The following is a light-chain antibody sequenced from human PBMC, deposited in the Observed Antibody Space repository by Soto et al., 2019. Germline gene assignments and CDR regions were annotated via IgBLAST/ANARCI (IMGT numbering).Light chain of an antibody. CDR2: HTS. J-gene: IGLJ2*01. CDR3: LLFYSGPGV. Sequence: QAVVTQEPSLTVSPGETVTLTCGSSTGAVTSGHYSYWFQQKPGQAPRTLIYHTSNKHSWTPARFSGSLFGGKAALTRSGAQPEEEAEDYCLLFYSGPGVFGGGTKLTVL. CDR1: TGAVTSGHY. V-gene: IGLV7-46*01.